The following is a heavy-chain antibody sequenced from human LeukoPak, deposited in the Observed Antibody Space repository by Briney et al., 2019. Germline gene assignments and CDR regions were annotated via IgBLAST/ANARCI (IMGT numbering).Heavy chain of an antibody. CDR3: AKTGGSWRYYYYYMDV. CDR2: ISDSGGRT. D-gene: IGHD6-13*01. V-gene: IGHV3-23*01. Sequence: GGSLRLSCTASGFTFSTYGMSWVRQAPGKGLEWVSTISDSGGRTYYADSVKGRFTISRDNSKNTLYLQMNSLRAEDTAVYYCAKTGGSWRYYYYYMDVWGKGTTVTISS. J-gene: IGHJ6*03. CDR1: GFTFSTYG.